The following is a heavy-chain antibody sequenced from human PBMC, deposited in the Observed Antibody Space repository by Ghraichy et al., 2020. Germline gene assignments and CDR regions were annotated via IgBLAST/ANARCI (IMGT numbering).Heavy chain of an antibody. V-gene: IGHV3-53*01. CDR2: IYSGGST. D-gene: IGHD5-24*01. CDR3: ARDRIRLSEMTIYYYGMDV. CDR1: GFTVSSNY. Sequence: GGSLRLSCAASGFTVSSNYMSWVRQAPGKGLEWVSVIYSGGSTYYADSVKGRFTISRDNSKNTLYLQMNSLRAEDTAVYYCARDRIRLSEMTIYYYGMDVWGQGTTVTVSS. J-gene: IGHJ6*02.